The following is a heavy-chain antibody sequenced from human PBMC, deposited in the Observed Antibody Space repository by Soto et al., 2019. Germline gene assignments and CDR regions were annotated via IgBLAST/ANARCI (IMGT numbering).Heavy chain of an antibody. Sequence: PSETLSLTCTVSGGSISSGGYYWSWIRQHPGKGLEWIGYIYYSGSTFYNPSLKSRVTISVDTSKNQFSLKLTSVTAADTAVYYCARDGHYYDSSGYYPDALDIWGQGTMVTVSS. CDR2: IYYSGST. CDR1: GGSISSGGYY. J-gene: IGHJ3*02. D-gene: IGHD3-22*01. CDR3: ARDGHYYDSSGYYPDALDI. V-gene: IGHV4-31*03.